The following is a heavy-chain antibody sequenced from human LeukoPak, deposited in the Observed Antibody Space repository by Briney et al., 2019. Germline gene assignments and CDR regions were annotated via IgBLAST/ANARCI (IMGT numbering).Heavy chain of an antibody. V-gene: IGHV3-30*02. D-gene: IGHD6-13*01. J-gene: IGHJ4*02. CDR3: AKDGVIIAAAAPSFDY. CDR1: GFTFSSYG. CDR2: IRYDGSNK. Sequence: PGGSLRLSCAASGFTFSSYGMHWVRQAPGKGLGWVAFIRYDGSNKYYADSVKGRFTISRDNSKNTLYLQMNSLRAEDTAVYYCAKDGVIIAAAAPSFDYWGQGTLVTVSS.